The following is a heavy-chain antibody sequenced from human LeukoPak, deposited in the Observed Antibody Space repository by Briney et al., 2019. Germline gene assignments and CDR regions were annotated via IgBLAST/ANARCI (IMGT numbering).Heavy chain of an antibody. V-gene: IGHV3-30*18. D-gene: IGHD3-22*01. CDR2: ISYDGSNK. J-gene: IGHJ4*02. Sequence: GGSLRLSCAASGFTFSSYGMHWVRQAPGKGLEWVAVISYDGSNKYYADSVKGRFTISRDNSKNTLYLQMNSLRAEDTAVYYCAKEGELYYYDSSGYPNYYFDYWGQGTLVTVSS. CDR1: GFTFSSYG. CDR3: AKEGELYYYDSSGYPNYYFDY.